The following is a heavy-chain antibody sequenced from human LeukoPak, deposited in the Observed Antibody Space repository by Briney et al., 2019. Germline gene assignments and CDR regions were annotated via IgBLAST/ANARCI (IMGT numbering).Heavy chain of an antibody. V-gene: IGHV4-39*01. J-gene: IGHJ4*02. CDR1: GGSISSSSYY. CDR3: ARKGGYEFDY. Sequence: SETLSLTCTVSGGSISSSSYYWGWIRQPPGKGLEWIGSIYYSGSTYYNPSLKSRVTISVDTSKNQFSLKLSSVTAADTAVYYCARKGGYEFDYWGQGALVTVSS. D-gene: IGHD5-12*01. CDR2: IYYSGST.